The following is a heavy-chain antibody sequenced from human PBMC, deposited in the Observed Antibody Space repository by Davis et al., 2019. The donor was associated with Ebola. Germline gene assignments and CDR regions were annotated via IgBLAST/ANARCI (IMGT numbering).Heavy chain of an antibody. CDR2: ISSGSGTI. CDR3: AKGYLRGFFDQ. V-gene: IGHV3-48*04. Sequence: GESLKISCAASGFTFSSYSLNWVRQAPGKGLEWVSYISSGSGTIHYADSVKGRFTVSRDNAKKSLYLQMSNLRAADAAFYYCAKGYLRGFFDQWGQGTLVAVSS. D-gene: IGHD3-10*01. CDR1: GFTFSSYS. J-gene: IGHJ4*02.